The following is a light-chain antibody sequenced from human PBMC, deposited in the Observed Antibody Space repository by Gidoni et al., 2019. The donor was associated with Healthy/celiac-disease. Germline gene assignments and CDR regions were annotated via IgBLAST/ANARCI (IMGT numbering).Light chain of an antibody. CDR2: AAS. Sequence: IQLPQSPSSLSASVGDRVTITCRASQGISSYLAWYQQKPGKAPKLLIYAASTLQSGVPSRFSGSESGTDFTLTISSLQPEDFATYYCQQLNSYPITFGQGTRLEIK. V-gene: IGKV1-9*01. CDR3: QQLNSYPIT. J-gene: IGKJ5*01. CDR1: QGISSY.